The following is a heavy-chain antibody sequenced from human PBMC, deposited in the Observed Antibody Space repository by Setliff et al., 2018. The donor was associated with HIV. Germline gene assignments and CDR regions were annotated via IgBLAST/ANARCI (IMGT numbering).Heavy chain of an antibody. CDR3: ILLGMHGALNI. Sequence: GGSLRLSCAASRFTLSNYWMSWVRQAPGKGLEWVGRIKSRVDGETTAYAAPLKGRFTISRDDSKNTLYLQMDSLSTEDTAVYYCILLGMHGALNIWGQGTMVTVSS. CDR2: IKSRVDGETT. CDR1: RFTLSNYW. J-gene: IGHJ3*02. V-gene: IGHV3-15*01. D-gene: IGHD7-27*01.